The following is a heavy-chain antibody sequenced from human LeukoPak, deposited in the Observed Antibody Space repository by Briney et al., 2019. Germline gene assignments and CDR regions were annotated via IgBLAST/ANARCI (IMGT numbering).Heavy chain of an antibody. V-gene: IGHV1-46*01. Sequence: ASVKVLCRVSGYTFTNHYMQWERQAPGQGLEWMGIIRHSGGTIYAQKFQGRVAMTGDTSTSTVYMELSSLRSEDTALYYCAREEERGTFDYGGQRTLVRVSS. D-gene: IGHD1-1*01. CDR2: IRHSGGT. CDR1: GYTFTNHY. J-gene: IGHJ4*01. CDR3: AREEERGTFDY.